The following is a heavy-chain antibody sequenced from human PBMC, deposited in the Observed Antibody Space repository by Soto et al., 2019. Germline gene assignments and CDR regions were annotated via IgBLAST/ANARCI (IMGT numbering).Heavy chain of an antibody. D-gene: IGHD2-15*01. Sequence: QVQLVQSGAEVKKPGSSVKVSCKASGGTFSRYTINWVRQAPGQGLEWMGSIIPIAAIAYYTQKFQGRVTITVDKPSTSPYKALSSLRSDDPAVYYRASGLRIVLRAPSRFNPWAQVTRVTV. V-gene: IGHV1-69*02. CDR1: GGTFSRYT. J-gene: IGHJ5*02. CDR2: IIPIAAIA. CDR3: ASGLRIVLRAPSRFNP.